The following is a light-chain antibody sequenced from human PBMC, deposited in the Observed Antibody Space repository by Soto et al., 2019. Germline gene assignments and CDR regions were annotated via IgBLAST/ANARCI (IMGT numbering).Light chain of an antibody. CDR1: QSVGRN. Sequence: EIVVTQSPGILSVSPGDRATLSCRASQSVGRNLAWYQQKPGQAPTLLIYAASTRATGLPARFSGSGSGTDFTLTISSLQSEDCAVYYSQEDSKWPLFTFGPGTRVDIK. CDR3: QEDSKWPLFT. V-gene: IGKV3-15*01. CDR2: AAS. J-gene: IGKJ3*01.